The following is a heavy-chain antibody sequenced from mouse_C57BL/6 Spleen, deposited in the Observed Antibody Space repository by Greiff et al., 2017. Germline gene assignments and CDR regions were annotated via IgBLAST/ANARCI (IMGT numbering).Heavy chain of an antibody. V-gene: IGHV14-3*01. J-gene: IGHJ2*01. CDR2: IDPANGNT. D-gene: IGHD1-1*01. CDR1: GFNIKNTY. CDR3: AHYGSSSYYFDY. Sequence: EVKLVESVAELVRPGASVKLSCTASGFNIKNTYMHWVKQRPEQGLEWIGRIDPANGNTKYAPKFQGKATITADTSSNTAYLQLSSLTSEDTAIYYGAHYGSSSYYFDYWGQGTTLTVSS.